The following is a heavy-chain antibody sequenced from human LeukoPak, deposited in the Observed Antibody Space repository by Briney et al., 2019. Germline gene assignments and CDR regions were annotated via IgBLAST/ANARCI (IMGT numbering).Heavy chain of an antibody. J-gene: IGHJ6*03. V-gene: IGHV1-69*06. CDR1: GDTISAYS. CDR3: AKGRGRLHVNRGVYNYHYYMEV. D-gene: IGHD3-10*01. CDR2: IIPIFGRA. Sequence: SVKVSCKAAGDTISAYSLNWVRQAPGQGLEWMGGIIPIFGRAYYAQNLQGRVTITADKSTSTAYMELSSLGSEDTAIYYCAKGRGRLHVNRGVYNYHYYMEVWGTGTTVIVSS.